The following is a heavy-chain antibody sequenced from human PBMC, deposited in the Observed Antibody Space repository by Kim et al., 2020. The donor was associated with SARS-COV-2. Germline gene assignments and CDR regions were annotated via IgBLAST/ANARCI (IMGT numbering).Heavy chain of an antibody. J-gene: IGHJ6*02. D-gene: IGHD3-3*01. CDR1: GFTFSNYA. CDR3: AKVVVMDGYNYYYYYGMDV. CDR2: ISGGGVNK. Sequence: GGSLRLSCAASGFTFSNYAMSWVRQAPGKGLEWVSVISGGGVNKFYADSVRGRFTISRDNSKNTLYLQMNSLRDEDTALYYCAKVVVMDGYNYYYYYGMDVWGQGTTVTVSS. V-gene: IGHV3-23*01.